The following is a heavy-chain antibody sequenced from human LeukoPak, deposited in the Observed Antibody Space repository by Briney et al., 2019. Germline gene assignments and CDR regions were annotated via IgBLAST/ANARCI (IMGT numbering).Heavy chain of an antibody. V-gene: IGHV3-53*01. J-gene: IGHJ4*02. CDR1: GFTVSTNS. Sequence: GGTLRLSCTVSGFTVSTNSMSWVRQAPGKGLEWVSFIYSDNTHYSDSVKGRFTISRDNSKNTLYPQMNSLRAEDTAVYYCARRAGAYSHPYDYWGQGTLVTVSS. CDR2: IYSDNT. D-gene: IGHD4/OR15-4a*01. CDR3: ARRAGAYSHPYDY.